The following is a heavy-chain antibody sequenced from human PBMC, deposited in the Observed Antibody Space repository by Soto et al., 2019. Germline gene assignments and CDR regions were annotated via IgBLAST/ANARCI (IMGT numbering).Heavy chain of an antibody. J-gene: IGHJ4*02. CDR1: GCTLNTYY. Sequence: ASVKVSCKPSGCTLNTYYLHWVRQAPGQGLEWMGIIHPSGGGSTYAQKFLGRVTMTRDTSTSTVFMELSSLRSADTAVYYCARGGHIAVVTASFDYWGQGTLVIGSS. D-gene: IGHD2-21*02. V-gene: IGHV1-46*02. CDR3: ARGGHIAVVTASFDY. CDR2: IHPSGGGS.